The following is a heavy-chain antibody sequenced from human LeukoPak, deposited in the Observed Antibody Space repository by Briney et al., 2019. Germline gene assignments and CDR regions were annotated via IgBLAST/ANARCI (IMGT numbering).Heavy chain of an antibody. CDR2: FYVGGAT. CDR3: ARGDGYNFFDY. D-gene: IGHD5-24*01. J-gene: IGHJ4*02. V-gene: IGHV3-53*01. Sequence: GGSLRLSCAVSGFSVTNNYMGWVRQAPGKGLEWVSVFYVGGATYYADAVKGRFTISRDNSENTLYLQMKSLRAEDTAVYYCARGDGYNFFDYWGQGTLVTVSS. CDR1: GFSVTNNY.